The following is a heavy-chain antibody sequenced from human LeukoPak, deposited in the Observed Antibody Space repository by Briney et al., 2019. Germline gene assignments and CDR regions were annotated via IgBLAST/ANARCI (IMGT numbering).Heavy chain of an antibody. CDR2: IYYSGST. D-gene: IGHD6-13*01. CDR3: AQSSSWYTYYFDY. Sequence: SETLSLTCTVSGGSISSSSYYWGWIRQPPGKGLEWIGYIYYSGSTNYNPSLKSRVTISVDTSKNQFSLKLSSVTAADTAVYYCAQSSSWYTYYFDYWGQGTLVTVSS. J-gene: IGHJ4*02. CDR1: GGSISSSSYY. V-gene: IGHV4-61*05.